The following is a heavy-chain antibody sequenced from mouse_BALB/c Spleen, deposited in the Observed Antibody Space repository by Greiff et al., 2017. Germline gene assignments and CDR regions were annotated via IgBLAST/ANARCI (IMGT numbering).Heavy chain of an antibody. D-gene: IGHD3-2*01. J-gene: IGHJ4*01. CDR2: IRNKANDSKT. Sequence: EVQLVESGGGLVQPGGSLRLSCATSGFTFTDYYMSWVRQPPGKALEWMGFIRNKANDSKTEYSVSVKGQLTISRDNYQSILYLQMNTLRAEASATYYCARARHLYAMDYWGQGTSVTVSS. CDR1: GFTFTDYY. V-gene: IGHV7-3*02. CDR3: ARARHLYAMDY.